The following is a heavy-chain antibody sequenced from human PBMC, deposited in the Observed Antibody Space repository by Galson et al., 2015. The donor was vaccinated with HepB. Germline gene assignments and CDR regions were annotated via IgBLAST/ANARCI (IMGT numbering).Heavy chain of an antibody. CDR2: INVGNGNT. CDR3: ARGPWFGELTGILVLQH. CDR1: GYTFPRHA. V-gene: IGHV1-3*01. D-gene: IGHD3-10*01. J-gene: IGHJ1*01. Sequence: SVKVSCKASGYTFPRHAIHWVRQAPGQRLEWMGWINVGNGNTKYAQKLQGRVTMTTDTSTSTAYMELRSLRSDDTAVYYCARGPWFGELTGILVLQHWGQGTLVTVSS.